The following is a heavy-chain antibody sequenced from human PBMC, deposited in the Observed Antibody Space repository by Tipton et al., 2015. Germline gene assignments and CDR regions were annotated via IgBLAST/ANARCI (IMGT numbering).Heavy chain of an antibody. V-gene: IGHV3-23*01. CDR3: AKGWGNWNADY. J-gene: IGHJ4*02. Sequence: SLRLSCTGSGFTFSRSAMNWVRQAPGKGLEWVSTITGNSGTTYYAGSVKGRFTVSRDNSKNALYLQMNSLRVDGTAVYYCAKGWGNWNADYWGQGTLVTVSS. CDR1: GFTFSRSA. CDR2: ITGNSGTT. D-gene: IGHD1-1*01.